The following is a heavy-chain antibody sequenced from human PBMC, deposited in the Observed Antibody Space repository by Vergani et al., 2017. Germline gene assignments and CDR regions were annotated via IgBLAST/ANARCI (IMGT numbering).Heavy chain of an antibody. Sequence: EVQLLESGGGLVQPGGSLRLSCAASGFTFSSYAMSWVRQAPGKGLEWVSAISGSGGSTYYADSVKGRFTISRDNSKNTLYLQMNSLRAEDTAVYYCAKVRFFSGXRYCSGGSCYPGTPPYDYWGQGTLVTVSS. CDR1: GFTFSSYA. CDR2: ISGSGGST. CDR3: AKVRFFSGXRYCSGGSCYPGTPPYDY. D-gene: IGHD2-15*01. V-gene: IGHV3-23*01. J-gene: IGHJ4*02.